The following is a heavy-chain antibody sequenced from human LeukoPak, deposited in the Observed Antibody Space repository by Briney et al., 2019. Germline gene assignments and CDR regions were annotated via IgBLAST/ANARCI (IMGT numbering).Heavy chain of an antibody. D-gene: IGHD3-3*01. CDR2: ISGSGGST. CDR3: AKMSGYDFWSGPSYFDY. CDR1: GFTFSSYA. J-gene: IGHJ4*02. V-gene: IGHV3-23*01. Sequence: PGGSLRLSCAASGFTFSSYAMSWVRQAPGKGLEWVSAISGSGGSTYYADSVKGRFTISRDNSKNTLYLQMNSLRAEDTAVYYCAKMSGYDFWSGPSYFDYWGQGTLVTVSS.